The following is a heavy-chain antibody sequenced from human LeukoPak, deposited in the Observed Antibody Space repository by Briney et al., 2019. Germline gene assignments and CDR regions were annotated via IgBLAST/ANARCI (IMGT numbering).Heavy chain of an antibody. V-gene: IGHV3-7*01. Sequence: GGSLRLSCAAYGFSLSGYWMSWVRQAPGKGLEWVARLHADGNEKYFVHSVKGRFTVTKDNAKNSLYLQMNSLRVEDTAVYYCARGGYSIDYLGQGSLVTVSS. CDR2: LHADGNEK. CDR3: ARGGYSIDY. D-gene: IGHD5-12*01. CDR1: GFSLSGYW. J-gene: IGHJ4*02.